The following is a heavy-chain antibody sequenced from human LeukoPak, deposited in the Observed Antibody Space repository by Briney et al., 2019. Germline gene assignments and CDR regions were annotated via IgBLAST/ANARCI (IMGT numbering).Heavy chain of an antibody. D-gene: IGHD5-12*01. CDR2: IYYSGTT. Sequence: KASETLSLTCTVSGGSISSSSYYWGWIRQPPGKGLEWIGSIYYSGTTNYNPSLKSRVTISVDTSKNQFSLKLSSVTAADTAVYYCARESGRPYWYFDLWGRGTLVTVSS. CDR1: GGSISSSSYY. J-gene: IGHJ2*01. CDR3: ARESGRPYWYFDL. V-gene: IGHV4-39*07.